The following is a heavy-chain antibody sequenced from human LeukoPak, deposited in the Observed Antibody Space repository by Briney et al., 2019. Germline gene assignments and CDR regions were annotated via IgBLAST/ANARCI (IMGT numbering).Heavy chain of an antibody. Sequence: PGGSLRLSCAASGFTFSSYAMSWVRQAPGKGLECVSAISGSGGSTYYADSVKGRFTISRDNSKNTLYLQMNSLRAEDTAVYYCARRRDYYDSSGYTQYYFDYWGRGTLVTVSS. J-gene: IGHJ4*02. CDR3: ARRRDYYDSSGYTQYYFDY. CDR2: ISGSGGST. D-gene: IGHD3-22*01. CDR1: GFTFSSYA. V-gene: IGHV3-23*01.